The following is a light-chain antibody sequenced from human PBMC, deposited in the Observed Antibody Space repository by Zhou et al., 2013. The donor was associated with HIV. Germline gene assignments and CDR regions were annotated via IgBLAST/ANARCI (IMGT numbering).Light chain of an antibody. J-gene: IGKJ4*01. CDR3: QQRSNWPRTT. Sequence: EIVLTQSPATLSLSPGERATLSCWASQSVSSYLAWYQQKPGQAPRLLIYDASNRATGIPARFSGSGSGTDFTLTISSLEPEDFAVYYCQQRSNWPRTTFGGGTKVEIK. V-gene: IGKV3-11*01. CDR2: DAS. CDR1: QSVSSY.